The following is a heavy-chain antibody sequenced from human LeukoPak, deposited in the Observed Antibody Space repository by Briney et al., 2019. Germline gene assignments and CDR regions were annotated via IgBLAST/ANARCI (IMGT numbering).Heavy chain of an antibody. D-gene: IGHD2-21*02. CDR1: GASISSYY. Sequence: MASETLSLTCTVSGASISSYYWSWIRQPPGKGLEWIGYIYYSGITNYNPSLKSRVTISVDTSKNQFSLKLSSVTAADTAVYYCAREDCGGDCPTFDIWGQGTMVTVSS. J-gene: IGHJ3*02. V-gene: IGHV4-59*01. CDR2: IYYSGIT. CDR3: AREDCGGDCPTFDI.